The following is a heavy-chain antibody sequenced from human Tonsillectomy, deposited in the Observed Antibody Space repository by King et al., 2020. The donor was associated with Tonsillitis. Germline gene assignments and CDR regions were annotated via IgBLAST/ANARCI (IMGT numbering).Heavy chain of an antibody. CDR3: AKELCDRSGWTKFDY. CDR1: GFSFSSHG. CDR2: ISGSGGP. D-gene: IGHD6-19*01. J-gene: IGHJ4*02. V-gene: IGHV3-23*04. Sequence: VQLVESGGGLVQPGGSLRLSCAASGFSFSSHGMGWVRQAPGKGLEWVASISGSGGPYYADSAKCRFAISRDNSRNTLELQMNSMRAEDTAVYYCAKELCDRSGWTKFDYWGQGTLVTVSS.